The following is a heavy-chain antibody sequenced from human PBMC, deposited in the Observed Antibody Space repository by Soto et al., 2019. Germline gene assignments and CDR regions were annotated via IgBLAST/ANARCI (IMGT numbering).Heavy chain of an antibody. D-gene: IGHD4-17*01. CDR3: ARDHDYGDYGPYYYYYYYMDV. CDR2: ISSSGSTI. Sequence: GGSLRLSCAASGFTFSDYYMSWIRQAPGKGLEWVSYISSSGSTIYYADSVKGRFTISRDNAKNSLYLQMNSLRAEDTAVYYCARDHDYGDYGPYYYYYYYMDVWGKGTTVTVSS. V-gene: IGHV3-11*01. CDR1: GFTFSDYY. J-gene: IGHJ6*03.